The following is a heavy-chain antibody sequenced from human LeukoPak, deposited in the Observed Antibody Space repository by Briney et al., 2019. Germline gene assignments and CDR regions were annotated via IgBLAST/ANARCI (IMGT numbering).Heavy chain of an antibody. CDR2: IYYSGST. CDR3: AREGSTNPADY. J-gene: IGHJ4*02. CDR1: GNSISSGDNY. V-gene: IGHV4-39*07. Sequence: PSETLSLTCTVSGNSISSGDNYWGWIRQPPGKGLEWIGSIYYSGSTYYNPSLKSRVTISVDTSKNQFSLKLSSVTAADTAVYYCAREGSTNPADYWGQGTLVTVSS.